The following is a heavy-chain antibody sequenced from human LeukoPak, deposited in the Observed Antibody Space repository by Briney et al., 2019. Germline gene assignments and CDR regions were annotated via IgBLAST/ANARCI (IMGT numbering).Heavy chain of an antibody. V-gene: IGHV3-7*04. J-gene: IGHJ3*02. D-gene: IGHD3-22*01. CDR1: GFTFSSYW. Sequence: GGSLRLSCAASGFTFSSYWMSWVRQAPGKRLEWVANIRQDGSEKYYVDSVKGRFTISRDNAKNSLYLQMNSLRAEDTAVYYCARGDYYDSSDYYIDAFDIWGQGTMVTVSS. CDR3: ARGDYYDSSDYYIDAFDI. CDR2: IRQDGSEK.